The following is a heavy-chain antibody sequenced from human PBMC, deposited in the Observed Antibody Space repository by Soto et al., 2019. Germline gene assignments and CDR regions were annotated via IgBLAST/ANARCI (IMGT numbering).Heavy chain of an antibody. CDR2: IYHSGST. D-gene: IGHD6-19*01. CDR1: SGSISSSNW. CDR3: ARSDPPYSGGHNWFDP. V-gene: IGHV4-4*02. J-gene: IGHJ5*02. Sequence: QVQLQESGPGLVKPSGTLSLTCAVSSGSISSSNWWSWVRQPPGKGLEWIGEIYHSGSTNYNPSLQTRVTNSVDKSKNQFSLKLSSVTAADTAVYYCARSDPPYSGGHNWFDPWGQGTLVTVSS.